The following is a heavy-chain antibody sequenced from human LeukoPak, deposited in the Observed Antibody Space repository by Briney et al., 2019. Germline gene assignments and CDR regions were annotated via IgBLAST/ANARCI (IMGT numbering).Heavy chain of an antibody. J-gene: IGHJ5*02. D-gene: IGHD3-16*01. CDR1: GYTFIGYY. V-gene: IGHV1-2*07. CDR2: INPKNGGA. Sequence: EASVKVSCKTSGYTFIGYYMHWVRQAPGQGLEWMGWINPKNGGANYAPSFQGRVTMTRDRSISTVYMELTRLTSDDTAVYYCARASFWESPINWFDPWGQGTLVTVSS. CDR3: ARASFWESPINWFDP.